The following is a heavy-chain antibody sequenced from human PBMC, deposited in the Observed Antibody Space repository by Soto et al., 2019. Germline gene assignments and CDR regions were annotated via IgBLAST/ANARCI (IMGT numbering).Heavy chain of an antibody. CDR1: GYTFTSYG. D-gene: IGHD3-3*01. V-gene: IGHV1-18*01. J-gene: IGHJ5*02. Sequence: ASVKVSCKASGYTFTSYGISWVRQAPGQGLEWMGWISAYNGNTNYAQKLQGRVTMTTDTSTSTAYMELMSLRSDDTAVYYCARDSNTIFGVVISYNWFDPWGQGTLVTVSS. CDR3: ARDSNTIFGVVISYNWFDP. CDR2: ISAYNGNT.